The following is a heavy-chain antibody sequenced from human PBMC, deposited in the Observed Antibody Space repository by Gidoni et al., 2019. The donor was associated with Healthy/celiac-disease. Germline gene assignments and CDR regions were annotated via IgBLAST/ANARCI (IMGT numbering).Heavy chain of an antibody. V-gene: IGHV1-69*17. Sequence: QVQLVQSGAEVKKPGSSVKVSCKASGGTFSSYAISWVRQAPGQGLEWMGGIIPIFGITNYAQKFQGRVTITADKSTSTAYMELSSLRSEDTAVYYCARTPPLYDILTGYYPGSPYYFDYWGQGTLVTVSS. CDR2: IIPIFGIT. CDR3: ARTPPLYDILTGYYPGSPYYFDY. J-gene: IGHJ4*02. CDR1: GGTFSSYA. D-gene: IGHD3-9*01.